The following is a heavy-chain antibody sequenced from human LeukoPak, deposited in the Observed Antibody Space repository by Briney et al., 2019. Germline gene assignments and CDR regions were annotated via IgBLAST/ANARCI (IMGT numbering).Heavy chain of an antibody. Sequence: GESLKISCKGSGYSFTSYWIGWVRQMPGKGLEWMGRIGPSDSYTNYSPSIQGHVTMSADKSISTAYLQWSSLKASDTAMYYCASGYSSSLGAFDIWGQGTMVTVSS. D-gene: IGHD6-13*01. J-gene: IGHJ3*02. CDR3: ASGYSSSLGAFDI. CDR2: IGPSDSYT. V-gene: IGHV5-10-1*01. CDR1: GYSFTSYW.